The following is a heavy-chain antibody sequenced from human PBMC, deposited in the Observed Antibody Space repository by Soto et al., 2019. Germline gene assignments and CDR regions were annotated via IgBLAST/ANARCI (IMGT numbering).Heavy chain of an antibody. J-gene: IGHJ5*02. CDR1: GGSISSGGYS. V-gene: IGHV4-30-2*01. CDR3: GRVSLSWECCWFDP. D-gene: IGHD1-26*01. CDR2: IYHSGST. Sequence: SETLSLTCAVSGGSISSGGYSWSWIRQPPGKGLEWIGYIYHSGSTYYNPSLKSRVTISVDRSKNQFSLKLSSVTAADTVVYYWGRVSLSWECCWFDPWGQGTLVTVSS.